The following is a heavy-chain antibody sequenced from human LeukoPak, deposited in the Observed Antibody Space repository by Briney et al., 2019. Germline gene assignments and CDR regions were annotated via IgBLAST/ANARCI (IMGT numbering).Heavy chain of an antibody. CDR2: ISSGSSM. CDR1: GFSFSSYD. V-gene: IGHV3-69-1*01. D-gene: IGHD1-20*01. CDR3: ATYNWEYEADY. J-gene: IGHJ4*02. Sequence: GGSLRLSCAASGFSFSSYDMTWVRQAPGKGLEWVSSISSGSSMFYADSLKGRFTISRDNAKNTLYLHMNSLRAEDTAVYYCATYNWEYEADYWGQGTLVSVSS.